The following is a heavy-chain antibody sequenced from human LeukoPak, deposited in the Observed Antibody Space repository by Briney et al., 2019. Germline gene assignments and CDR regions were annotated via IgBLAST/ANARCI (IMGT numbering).Heavy chain of an antibody. J-gene: IGHJ6*03. CDR3: ARTAIPGGYYYYMDV. D-gene: IGHD2-2*02. V-gene: IGHV3-30-3*01. CDR2: ISYDGSNK. CDR1: GFTFSSYA. Sequence: GGSLRLSCGASGFTFSSYAMHWVRQAPGKGLEWVVVISYDGSNKYYADSVKGRFTISRDNSKNTLYLQMNSLRAEDTAVYYCARTAIPGGYYYYMDVWGKGTTVTVSS.